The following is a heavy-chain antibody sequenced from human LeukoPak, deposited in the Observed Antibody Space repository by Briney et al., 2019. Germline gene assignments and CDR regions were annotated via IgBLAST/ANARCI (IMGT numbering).Heavy chain of an antibody. J-gene: IGHJ4*02. CDR2: IYYSGST. Sequence: SETQSLTCTVSGGSISSYYWSWIRQPPGKGLEWTGYIYYSGSTNYNPSLKSRVTISVDTSKNQFSLKLSSVTAADTAVYYCARHVGYYDSSGYYYFDYWGQGTLVTVSS. D-gene: IGHD3-22*01. CDR1: GGSISSYY. CDR3: ARHVGYYDSSGYYYFDY. V-gene: IGHV4-59*08.